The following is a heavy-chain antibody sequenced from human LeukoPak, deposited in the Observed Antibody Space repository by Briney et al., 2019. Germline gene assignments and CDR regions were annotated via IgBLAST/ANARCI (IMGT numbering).Heavy chain of an antibody. J-gene: IGHJ4*02. CDR3: ASGGDFMTTGNSDY. V-gene: IGHV3-74*01. CDR1: GFTFSSYW. CDR2: INSDGSST. Sequence: GGSLRLSCAPSGFTFSSYWMHWVRQAPGKGLVWVSRINSDGSSTSYADSVKGRFTISRDNAKNTLYLQMNSLRAEDTAVYYCASGGDFMTTGNSDYWGQGTLVTVSS. D-gene: IGHD4-11*01.